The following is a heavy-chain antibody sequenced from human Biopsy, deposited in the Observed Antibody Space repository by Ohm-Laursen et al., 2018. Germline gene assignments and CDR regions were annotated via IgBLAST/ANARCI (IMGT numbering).Heavy chain of an antibody. V-gene: IGHV1-8*01. CDR2: MNPDSGNT. Sequence: ASVKVSCKASGYAFTSYEINWVRQATGQGLEWMGWMNPDSGNTGYAQNFQGRVTMTRNTSISTAYMELSSLRSEDTAVYFCARADPPLFYYGSGSSNWFDPWGQGTLVTVSS. J-gene: IGHJ5*02. CDR3: ARADPPLFYYGSGSSNWFDP. CDR1: GYAFTSYE. D-gene: IGHD3-10*01.